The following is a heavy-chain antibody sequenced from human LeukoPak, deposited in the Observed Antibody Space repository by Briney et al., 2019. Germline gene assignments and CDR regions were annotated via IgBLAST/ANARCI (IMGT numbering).Heavy chain of an antibody. J-gene: IGHJ4*02. CDR1: GFTFSSYG. CDR2: ISYDGSNK. CDR3: ALIWGSYRFDY. D-gene: IGHD3-16*01. V-gene: IGHV3-30*03. Sequence: GGSLRLSCAASGFTFSSYGMHWVRQAPGKGLEWVAVISYDGSNKYYADSVKGRFTISRDNSKNTLYLQMSSLRAEDTAVYYCALIWGSYRFDYWGQGTLVTVSS.